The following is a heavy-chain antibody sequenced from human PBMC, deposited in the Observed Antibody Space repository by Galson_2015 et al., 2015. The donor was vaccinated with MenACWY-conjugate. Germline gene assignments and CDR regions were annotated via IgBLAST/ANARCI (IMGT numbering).Heavy chain of an antibody. CDR3: ARAGYYYDSSGPRNFDY. CDR1: GGSINSYY. J-gene: IGHJ4*02. D-gene: IGHD3-22*01. V-gene: IGHV4-59*01. CDR2: MYYSGTT. Sequence: SETLSLTCTVSGGSINSYYWNWIRQPPGKGLEWVGYMYYSGTTNYNPSLKSRVTISVDTSKNQFSLRLSSVTAADTAVYYCARAGYYYDSSGPRNFDYWGQGTLVTVSS.